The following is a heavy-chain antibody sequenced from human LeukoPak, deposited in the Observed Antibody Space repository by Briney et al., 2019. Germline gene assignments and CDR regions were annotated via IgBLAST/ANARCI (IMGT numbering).Heavy chain of an antibody. V-gene: IGHV1-8*03. CDR2: MNPNSGNT. Sequence: ASVKVSCKASGYTFTSYDINWVRQATGQGLEWMGWMNPNSGNTNYAQKFQGRVTITRNTSISTAYMELSSLRSEDTAVYFCARGRVGTHFDYWGQGTLVTVSS. D-gene: IGHD1-14*01. J-gene: IGHJ4*02. CDR1: GYTFTSYD. CDR3: ARGRVGTHFDY.